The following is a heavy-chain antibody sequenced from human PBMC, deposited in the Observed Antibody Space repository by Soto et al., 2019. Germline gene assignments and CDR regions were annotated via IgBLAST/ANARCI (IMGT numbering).Heavy chain of an antibody. V-gene: IGHV1-69*06. D-gene: IGHD4-17*01. CDR1: GGTFSSNA. CDR2: IIPIFGTA. CDR3: ARDWDYGDYEALGMDV. J-gene: IGHJ6*02. Sequence: ASVKVSCKASGGTFSSNAISWVRQAPGQGLEWMGGIIPIFGTANYAQKFQGRVTITADKSTSTAYMELSSLRSEDTAVYYCARDWDYGDYEALGMDVWGQGTTVTGLL.